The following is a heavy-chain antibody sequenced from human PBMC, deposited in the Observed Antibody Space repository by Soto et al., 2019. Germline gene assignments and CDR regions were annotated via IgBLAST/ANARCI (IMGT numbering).Heavy chain of an antibody. Sequence: QVQLVQSGAEVKKPGASVKVSCKASGYTFTDYYMHWVRQAPGQGLEWLGWINPYTGGTNYAHKFQDRVTLPRDTSLSTAYLDLSRMTSDDTAVYYCARDPIGGGAPYYCDYWGQGTLVTASS. V-gene: IGHV1-2*02. CDR2: INPYTGGT. J-gene: IGHJ4*02. D-gene: IGHD3-16*01. CDR1: GYTFTDYY. CDR3: ARDPIGGGAPYYCDY.